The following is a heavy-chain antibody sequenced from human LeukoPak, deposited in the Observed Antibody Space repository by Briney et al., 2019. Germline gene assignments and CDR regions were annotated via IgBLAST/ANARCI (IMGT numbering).Heavy chain of an antibody. CDR2: ISSIGSTI. CDR1: GFTFSDYY. V-gene: IGHV3-11*04. Sequence: PGGSLRLSCAASGFTFSDYYMSWIRQAPGKGLEWVSYISSIGSTIYYADSVKGRFTISRDNAKNSPYLQMNSLRAEDTAVYYCASFSVMATFDYWGQGTLVTVSS. CDR3: ASFSVMATFDY. J-gene: IGHJ4*02. D-gene: IGHD5-24*01.